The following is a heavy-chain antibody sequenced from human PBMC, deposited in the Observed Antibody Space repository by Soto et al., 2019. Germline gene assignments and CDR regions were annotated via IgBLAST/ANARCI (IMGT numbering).Heavy chain of an antibody. D-gene: IGHD3-3*01. J-gene: IGHJ4*02. Sequence: QLQLQESGPGLVKPSETLSLTCTVSGGSISSSSYYWGWIRQPPGKGLEWIGSIYYSGSTYYNPSLTSRVTISVDTSKNQFSLKLSSVTAADTAVYYCARHEYDFWSGYQIDYWGQGTLVTVSS. CDR1: GGSISSSSYY. CDR2: IYYSGST. CDR3: ARHEYDFWSGYQIDY. V-gene: IGHV4-39*01.